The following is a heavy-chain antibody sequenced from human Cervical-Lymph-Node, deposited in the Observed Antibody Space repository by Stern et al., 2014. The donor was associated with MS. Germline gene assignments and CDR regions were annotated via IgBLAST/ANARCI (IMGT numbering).Heavy chain of an antibody. CDR3: ARDRYYGSGRTHRLDP. J-gene: IGHJ5*02. CDR1: GYTFTSYG. V-gene: IGHV1-18*01. Sequence: QVQLVESGAEVKKPGASVKVSCKASGYTFTSYGISWVRQAPGQGLEWMGRISAYNGNTNYAQTLQGRFTITRDTSTNTVSMELRSLRSDDTAVYYCARDRYYGSGRTHRLDPWGQGTLVTVSS. D-gene: IGHD3-10*01. CDR2: ISAYNGNT.